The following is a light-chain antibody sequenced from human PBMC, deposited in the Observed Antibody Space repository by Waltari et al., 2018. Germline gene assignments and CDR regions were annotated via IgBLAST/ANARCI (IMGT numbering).Light chain of an antibody. CDR1: QSLSRTY. Sequence: EIVLTQSPGTLSLSPGERATLYCRASQSLSRTYLAWYHQRPGQPPRLLIYGASNRAAGVPDRFSGGGSGTDFTLTISRLEPEDFALYYCQQYVSSPWTFGQGTKVEIK. CDR3: QQYVSSPWT. CDR2: GAS. J-gene: IGKJ1*01. V-gene: IGKV3-20*01.